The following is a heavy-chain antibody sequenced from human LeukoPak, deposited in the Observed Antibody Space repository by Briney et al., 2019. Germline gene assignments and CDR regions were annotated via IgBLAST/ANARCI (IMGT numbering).Heavy chain of an antibody. V-gene: IGHV3-21*01. CDR2: ISSSSSYI. CDR1: GFTFSSYS. Sequence: GGSLRLSCAASGFTFSSYSMNWVRQAPGKGLEWVSSISSSSSYIYYADSVKGRFTISRDNAKNSLYLQMNSLRAEDTAVYYCARAPYDYARWFDPWGQGTLVTVSS. J-gene: IGHJ5*02. CDR3: ARAPYDYARWFDP. D-gene: IGHD4-17*01.